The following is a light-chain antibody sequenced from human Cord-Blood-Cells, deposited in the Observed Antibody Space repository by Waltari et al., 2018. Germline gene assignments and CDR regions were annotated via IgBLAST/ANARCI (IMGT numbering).Light chain of an antibody. CDR2: KDS. J-gene: IGLJ1*01. CDR3: QSADSSGTYV. Sequence: SYELTQPPSVSVSPGQTARITCSGDALPKQYAYWYQQKPGQAPVLVIYKDSERPAGIPEGFSGSSAGTTVTLTSSGVQAEDEADYYCQSADSSGTYVFGTGTKVTVL. CDR1: ALPKQY. V-gene: IGLV3-25*03.